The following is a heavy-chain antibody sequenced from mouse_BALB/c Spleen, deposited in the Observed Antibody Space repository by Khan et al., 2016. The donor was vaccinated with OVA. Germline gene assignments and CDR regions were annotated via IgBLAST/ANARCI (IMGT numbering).Heavy chain of an antibody. J-gene: IGHJ3*01. V-gene: IGHV1-5*01. D-gene: IGHD4-1*01. CDR2: IYPGNTDT. CDR3: TRRNWDVAWFAY. CDR1: GYTFTSYW. Sequence: VQLKQSGTVLARPGASVKMSCKASGYTFTSYWMHWVKQRPGQGLEWIGDIYPGNTDTNYNQKFKGKAKLTAVTSTSTAYMELYSLKNEDSAVYYCTRRNWDVAWFAYWGQGTLVTVSA.